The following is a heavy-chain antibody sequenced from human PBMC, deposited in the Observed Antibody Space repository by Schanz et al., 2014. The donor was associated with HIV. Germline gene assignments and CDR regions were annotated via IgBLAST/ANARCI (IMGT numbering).Heavy chain of an antibody. V-gene: IGHV1-69*01. D-gene: IGHD1-26*01. Sequence: QVQLVQSGAEVKKPGASVKVSCKASGGTFSSNAISWVRQAPGQGLEWMGGIIPMFGTRNFAQKFQGRVTITADESTTTAYMELSSLRSADTAVYYCARGRYSGSYYNYWGQGTLVTVSS. CDR1: GGTFSSNA. CDR3: ARGRYSGSYYNY. J-gene: IGHJ4*02. CDR2: IIPMFGTR.